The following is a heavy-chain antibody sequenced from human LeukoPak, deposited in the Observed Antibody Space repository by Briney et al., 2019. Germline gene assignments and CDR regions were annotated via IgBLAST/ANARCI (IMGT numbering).Heavy chain of an antibody. CDR2: INTNTGGT. J-gene: IGHJ5*02. CDR1: GYTFTDYS. CDR3: ARDNSVGDVAWWFDP. Sequence: ASVKVSCKASGYTFTDYSIHWVRQAPGQGLEWMGRINTNTGGTNYAQKFQGRVTMTRNTSISTAYMELSSLRSEDTAVYYCARDNSVGDVAWWFDPWGQGTLVTVSS. D-gene: IGHD1-26*01. V-gene: IGHV1-2*02.